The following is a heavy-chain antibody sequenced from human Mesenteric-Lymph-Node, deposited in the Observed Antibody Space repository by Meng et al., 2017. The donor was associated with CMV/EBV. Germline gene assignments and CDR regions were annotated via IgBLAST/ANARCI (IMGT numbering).Heavy chain of an antibody. J-gene: IGHJ4*02. CDR3: ARASYYYDSSGYYYYFDY. CDR1: GGSISSYY. D-gene: IGHD3-22*01. V-gene: IGHV4-59*01. Sequence: SETLSLTCTLSGGSISSYYWNWIRQPPGKGLEWIGYIYYSGSTNYNPSLKSRVTISVDTSKNQFSLKLSSVTAADTAVYYCARASYYYDSSGYYYYFDYWGQGTLVTVSS. CDR2: IYYSGST.